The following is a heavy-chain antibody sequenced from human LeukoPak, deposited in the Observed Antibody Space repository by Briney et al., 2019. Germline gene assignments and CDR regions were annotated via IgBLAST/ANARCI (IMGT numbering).Heavy chain of an antibody. CDR2: ISYDGSNK. V-gene: IGHV3-30*19. CDR1: GFTFSNYG. D-gene: IGHD6-13*01. Sequence: GGSLRLSCAASGFTFSNYGMHWVRQAPGKGLEWVAVISYDGSNKYYADSVKGRFTISRDNSKNTLYLQMNSLRAEDTAVYYCAKDIALYSSSWYRGGYFDYWGQGTLVTVSS. CDR3: AKDIALYSSSWYRGGYFDY. J-gene: IGHJ4*02.